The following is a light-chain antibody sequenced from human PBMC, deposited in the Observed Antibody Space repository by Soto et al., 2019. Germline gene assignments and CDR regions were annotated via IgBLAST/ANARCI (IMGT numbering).Light chain of an antibody. CDR1: SGHSNYA. CDR3: QTWGTGFHVL. V-gene: IGLV4-69*01. Sequence: QSVLTQSPSASASLGASVKLTCTLSSGHSNYAIAWHQQQPGKGPRYLMKVNSEGSHSKGGGIPDRFSGSSSGTERYLTISSLQSEDEADYYCQTWGTGFHVLFGGGTKLTVL. CDR2: VNSEGSH. J-gene: IGLJ2*01.